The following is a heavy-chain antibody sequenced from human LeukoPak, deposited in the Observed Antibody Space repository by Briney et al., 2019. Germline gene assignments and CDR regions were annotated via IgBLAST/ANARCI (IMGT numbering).Heavy chain of an antibody. D-gene: IGHD3-9*01. CDR1: GGTFSSYA. Sequence: SVKVSCKASGGTFSSYAISWVRQAPGQGLEWMGRIIPRLDIANSAQSFQGRVTITADKSTSTAYMELSSLRSDATATYYCAREWYDILTGYQGFQLDYWGQGSLVTVSS. J-gene: IGHJ4*02. CDR2: IIPRLDIA. CDR3: AREWYDILTGYQGFQLDY. V-gene: IGHV1-69*04.